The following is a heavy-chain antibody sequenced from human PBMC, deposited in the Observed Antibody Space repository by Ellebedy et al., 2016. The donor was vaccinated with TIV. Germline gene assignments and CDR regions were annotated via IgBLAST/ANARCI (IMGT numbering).Heavy chain of an antibody. CDR1: GFTFSSSA. CDR2: IIVSGDSK. CDR3: AGGDWGY. V-gene: IGHV3-23*01. Sequence: PGGSLRLSCAPSGFTFSSSAISWVRPPPGKGLDGVSAIIVSGDSKYYADSVKGRFTISRDNSKNTLYLQMNSLRAEDTAVYYCAGGDWGYWGQGTLVTVSS. D-gene: IGHD2-21*02. J-gene: IGHJ4*02.